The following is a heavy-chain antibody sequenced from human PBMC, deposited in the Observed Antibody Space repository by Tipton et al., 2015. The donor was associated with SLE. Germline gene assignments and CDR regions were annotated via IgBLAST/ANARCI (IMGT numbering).Heavy chain of an antibody. CDR3: ARVSRGYSGYEWAGFFDY. Sequence: GLVKPSETLSLTCSVYGDSLSGQYWGWIRQPPGKGLEWIGTTHYSGSTFYNPSLKSRVTISVDMSKNQFSVKLTSVTAADTAVYHCARVSRGYSGYEWAGFFDYWGQGALVIVSS. CDR2: THYSGST. J-gene: IGHJ4*02. CDR1: GDSLSGQY. V-gene: IGHV4-39*07. D-gene: IGHD5-12*01.